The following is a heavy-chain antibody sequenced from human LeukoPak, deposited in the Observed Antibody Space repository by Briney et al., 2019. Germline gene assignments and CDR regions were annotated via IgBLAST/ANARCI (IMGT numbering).Heavy chain of an antibody. CDR3: ARVVDNYYDSSVPSDWFDP. J-gene: IGHJ5*02. CDR2: INANTGVT. CDR1: GYTFTSHY. D-gene: IGHD3-22*01. Sequence: ASVKVSCKASGYTFTSHYMHWLRQAPGQGLEWMGWINANTGVTHYAVKFQGRVTITRDASISTVYMDLSSLQSDDTAVYYCARVVDNYYDSSVPSDWFDPWGQGTLVTVSS. V-gene: IGHV1-2*02.